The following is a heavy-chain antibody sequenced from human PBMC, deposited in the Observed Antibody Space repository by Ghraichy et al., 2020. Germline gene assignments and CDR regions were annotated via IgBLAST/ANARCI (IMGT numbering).Heavy chain of an antibody. J-gene: IGHJ4*02. CDR3: ARVGYGYILSGYAFDN. V-gene: IGHV3-11*06. Sequence: GGSLRLSCAASGFTFSDYYLSWIRQAPGKGLEWVSSITSKSTYTKYADSVRGRFTISRDNAKNSLFLQMDSLRGEDTAVYYCARVGYGYILSGYAFDNWGQGTLVTVSS. CDR1: GFTFSDYY. D-gene: IGHD3-9*01. CDR2: ITSKSTYT.